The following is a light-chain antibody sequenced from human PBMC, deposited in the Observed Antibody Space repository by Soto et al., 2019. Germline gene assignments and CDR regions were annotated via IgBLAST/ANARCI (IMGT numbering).Light chain of an antibody. J-gene: IGKJ1*01. CDR1: ENIRTY. CDR2: AAS. V-gene: IGKV1-39*01. Sequence: DIQMTQSPSSLSASVGDRVTITCRASENIRTYLNWYQQRPGTAPKLLIYAASTLQSGVPSRFNGSGSGTEFNLTIGSLQPEDFATYYCQQSYTAPSSVTFGPGTKVDIK. CDR3: QQSYTAPSSVT.